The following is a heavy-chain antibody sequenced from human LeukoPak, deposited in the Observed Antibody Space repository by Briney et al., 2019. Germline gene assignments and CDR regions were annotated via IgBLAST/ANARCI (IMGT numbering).Heavy chain of an antibody. J-gene: IGHJ4*02. D-gene: IGHD1-26*01. CDR2: ISAYNGNT. Sequence: ASVKVSCKASGYTFTSYGISWVRQAPGQGLEWMGWISAYNGNTNYAQKLQGRVTTTTDTSTSTAYMELRSLRSDDTAVYYCARDDGAVGATIGIVDYWGQGTLVTVSS. CDR1: GYTFTSYG. CDR3: ARDDGAVGATIGIVDY. V-gene: IGHV1-18*01.